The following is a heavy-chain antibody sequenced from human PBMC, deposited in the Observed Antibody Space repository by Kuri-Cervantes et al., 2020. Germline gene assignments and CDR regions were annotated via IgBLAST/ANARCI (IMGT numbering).Heavy chain of an antibody. CDR1: GFTFSDYY. CDR2: ISSSGSTI. CDR3: ARARRFFGYYFDY. Sequence: GESLKISCAASGFTFSDYYMSWIRQAPGKGLEWVSYISSSGSTIYYADSVKGRFTISRDNAKNSLYLQMNSLRAEDTAVYYCARARRFFGYYFDYWGQGTLVTVSS. D-gene: IGHD3-3*01. J-gene: IGHJ4*02. V-gene: IGHV3-11*04.